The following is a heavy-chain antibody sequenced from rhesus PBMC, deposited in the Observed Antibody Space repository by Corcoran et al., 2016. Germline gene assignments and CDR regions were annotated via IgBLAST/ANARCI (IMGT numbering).Heavy chain of an antibody. CDR2: IYGGSGST. D-gene: IGHD6-13*01. J-gene: IGHJ4*01. CDR3: ARVRGGAGHFDY. CDR1: GYSISSGYG. V-gene: IGHV4-127*01. Sequence: QVQLQASGPGLVKPSETLSLTCAVSGYSISSGYGWGWIRQPPGKGLEWIGQIYGGSGSTYYNPSLKGRVTVSKDTSKNQFSLELSSVTAADTAVYYCARVRGGAGHFDYWGQGVLVTVSS.